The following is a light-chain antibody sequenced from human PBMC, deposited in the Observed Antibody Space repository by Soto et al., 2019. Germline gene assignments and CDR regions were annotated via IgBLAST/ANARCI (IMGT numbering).Light chain of an antibody. CDR2: DAS. V-gene: IGKV1-13*02. J-gene: IGKJ4*01. CDR3: QQFNSYLPLT. Sequence: AIQLTQSPSSLSASVGDRVTITCRASQGISSALAWYQQKPGKAPKLLIYDASSLESGVPSRFSGSGSGTDFTLTISSLQPEDFAPYYCQQFNSYLPLTFGGGTKVEIK. CDR1: QGISSA.